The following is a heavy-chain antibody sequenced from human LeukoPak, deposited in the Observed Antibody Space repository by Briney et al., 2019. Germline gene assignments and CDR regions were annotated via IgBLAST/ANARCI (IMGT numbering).Heavy chain of an antibody. CDR2: IKQDGSEK. CDR3: AKEVQLWFNWFDP. D-gene: IGHD5-18*01. CDR1: GFTFSSYW. J-gene: IGHJ5*02. V-gene: IGHV3-7*03. Sequence: GGSLRLSCAASGFTFSSYWMSWVRQAPGKGLEWVANIKQDGSEKYYVDSVKGRFTISRDDSKNTLYLQMNSLRAEDTAVYYCAKEVQLWFNWFDPWGQGTLVTVSS.